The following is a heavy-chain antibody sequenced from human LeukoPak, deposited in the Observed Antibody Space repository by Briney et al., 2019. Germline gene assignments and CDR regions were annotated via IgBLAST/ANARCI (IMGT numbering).Heavy chain of an antibody. CDR3: ARGYCSGGSCYPIFAFDI. CDR2: ISSSGSTI. D-gene: IGHD2-15*01. J-gene: IGHJ3*02. CDR1: GFPFSSYE. V-gene: IGHV3-48*03. Sequence: GGSLRLSCAASGFPFSSYEMNWVRQAPGKGLEWVSYISSSGSTIYYADSVKGRFTISRDNAKNSLYLQMNSLRAEDTAVYYCARGYCSGGSCYPIFAFDIWGQGTMVTVSS.